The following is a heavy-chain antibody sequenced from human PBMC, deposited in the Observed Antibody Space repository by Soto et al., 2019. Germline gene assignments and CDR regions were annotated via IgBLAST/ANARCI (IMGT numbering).Heavy chain of an antibody. J-gene: IGHJ3*02. D-gene: IGHD6-6*01. CDR1: GYTFTSYD. CDR2: MNPNSGNT. Sequence: ASVKVSCKASGYTFTSYDINWVRQATGQGLEWMGWMNPNSGNTGYAQKFQGRVTMTRNTYISTAYIELSSLRSEDTAVYYCARDLSSSPYAFDIWGQGTMVTVSS. CDR3: ARDLSSSPYAFDI. V-gene: IGHV1-8*01.